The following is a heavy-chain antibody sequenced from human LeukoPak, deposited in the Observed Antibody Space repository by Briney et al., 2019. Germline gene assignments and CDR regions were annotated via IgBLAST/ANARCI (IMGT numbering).Heavy chain of an antibody. J-gene: IGHJ4*02. CDR2: ISYDGSNK. V-gene: IGHV3-30*04. D-gene: IGHD1-26*01. CDR1: GFTFSSYA. Sequence: PGGSLRLSCAASGFTFSSYAMHWVRQAPGKGLEWVAVISYDGSNKYYADSVKGRFTISRDNSKNTLYLQMNSLRAEDTAVYYCARDPEGELLRYYFDYWGQGTLVSVSS. CDR3: ARDPEGELLRYYFDY.